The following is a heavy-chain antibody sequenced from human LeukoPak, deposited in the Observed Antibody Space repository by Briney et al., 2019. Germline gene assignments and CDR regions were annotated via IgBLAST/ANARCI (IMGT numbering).Heavy chain of an antibody. D-gene: IGHD6-19*01. Sequence: GGSLRLSCAASGYMFSSNWMSWVRLAPGKGLEWVANIKEDGTETYYVDSVKGRFTISRDNSKNTLYLQMNSLRAEDTAVYYCARDKSRGWPFDYWGQGTLVAVSS. V-gene: IGHV3-7*01. J-gene: IGHJ4*02. CDR1: GYMFSSNW. CDR2: IKEDGTET. CDR3: ARDKSRGWPFDY.